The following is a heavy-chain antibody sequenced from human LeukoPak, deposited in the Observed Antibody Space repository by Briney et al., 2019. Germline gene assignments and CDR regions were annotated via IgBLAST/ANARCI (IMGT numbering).Heavy chain of an antibody. D-gene: IGHD5-12*01. V-gene: IGHV3-48*03. CDR2: ISSSGSTI. J-gene: IGHJ6*04. CDR3: ARDDIVATISQVPYGMDV. Sequence: GSLRLSCAASGFTFSSYEMNWVRQAPGKGLEWVSYISSSGSTIYSADSVKGRFTISRDNAKNSLYLQMNSLRAEDTAVYYCARDDIVATISQVPYGMDVWGKGTTVTVSS. CDR1: GFTFSSYE.